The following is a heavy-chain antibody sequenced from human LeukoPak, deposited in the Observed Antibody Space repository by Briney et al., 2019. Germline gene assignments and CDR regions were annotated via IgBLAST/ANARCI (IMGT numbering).Heavy chain of an antibody. CDR1: GYTLTELS. CDR3: ATARHSGWYLDDAFDI. Sequence: GASVKVSCKVSGYTLTELSMHWVGQAPGKGLEWMGGFDPEDGETIYAQKFQGRVTMTEDTSTDTAYIELSSLRSEDTAVYYCATARHSGWYLDDAFDIWGQGTMVTVSS. J-gene: IGHJ3*02. CDR2: FDPEDGET. V-gene: IGHV1-24*01. D-gene: IGHD6-19*01.